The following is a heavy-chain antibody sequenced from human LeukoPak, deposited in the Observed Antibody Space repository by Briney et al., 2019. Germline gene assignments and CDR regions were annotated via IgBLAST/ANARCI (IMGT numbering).Heavy chain of an antibody. CDR2: IYNSSTT. Sequence: SETLSLTCTVSGDSLRSHYCAWIRQPPGKGLEWIGHIYNSSTTDYNPPFKSRVTISLDTSKKQFSLKMTSVTALDSAVYYCARGGEGYNDDAFEVWGLGTAVIVSS. J-gene: IGHJ3*01. CDR1: GDSLRSHY. CDR3: ARGGEGYNDDAFEV. D-gene: IGHD5-24*01. V-gene: IGHV4-59*11.